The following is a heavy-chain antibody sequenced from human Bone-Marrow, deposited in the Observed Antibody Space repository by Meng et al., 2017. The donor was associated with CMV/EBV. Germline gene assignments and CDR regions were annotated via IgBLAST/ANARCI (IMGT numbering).Heavy chain of an antibody. CDR2: INRKSDRI. CDR1: GFPFSGYW. J-gene: IGHJ6*02. D-gene: IGHD3-16*01. Sequence: SLKISCAASGFPFSGYWMHWVRQAPGKGLVWVSGINRKSDRIGYADSVKGRFTISRDNGKKSLHLQMNSLRAEDTALYYCVRDIGVAEITESTKYYSALDVWGQGTTVTVSS. CDR3: VRDIGVAEITESTKYYSALDV. V-gene: IGHV3-9*01.